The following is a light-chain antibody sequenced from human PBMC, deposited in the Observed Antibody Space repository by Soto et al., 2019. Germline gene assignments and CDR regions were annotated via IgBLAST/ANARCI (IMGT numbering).Light chain of an antibody. V-gene: IGKV1-5*01. CDR1: QNINNW. J-gene: IGKJ5*01. CDR2: DAS. Sequence: DIQMTQSPSTLSASIGDRVTITCRASQNINNWIAWYQQKPGKAPKFLIYDASTLESGVPSRFSGSGFGTEFSLTISSLQPDDSATYYCQQGFSTPITFGQGTRLEI. CDR3: QQGFSTPIT.